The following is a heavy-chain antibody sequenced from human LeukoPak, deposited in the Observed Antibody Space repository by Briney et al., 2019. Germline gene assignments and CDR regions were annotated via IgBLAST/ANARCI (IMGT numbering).Heavy chain of an antibody. D-gene: IGHD6-13*01. CDR2: MSGSGGST. J-gene: IGHJ4*02. Sequence: GGSLRLSCAASGFTFSSYAMSWVRQAPGKGLEWVSSMSGSGGSTYYADSVKGRFTISRDNSKNTLYLQMNSLRAEDTAVYYCAKLVRSWLHFDYWGQGTLVTVSS. CDR3: AKLVRSWLHFDY. CDR1: GFTFSSYA. V-gene: IGHV3-23*01.